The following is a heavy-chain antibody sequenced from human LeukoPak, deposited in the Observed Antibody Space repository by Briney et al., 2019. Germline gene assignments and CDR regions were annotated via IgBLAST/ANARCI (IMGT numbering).Heavy chain of an antibody. CDR1: GYTFTSFW. D-gene: IGHD2-21*02. V-gene: IGHV5-51*01. Sequence: GESLKISCKTSGYTFTSFWLGWVRQMPGKGLEWLGTIYPGDSDTRYSPSFQGQVTISADKSISTAYLHWSSLKASDTAMYYCVRRYCGGDCSVFDSWGQGTLVTVSS. CDR3: VRRYCGGDCSVFDS. CDR2: IYPGDSDT. J-gene: IGHJ4*02.